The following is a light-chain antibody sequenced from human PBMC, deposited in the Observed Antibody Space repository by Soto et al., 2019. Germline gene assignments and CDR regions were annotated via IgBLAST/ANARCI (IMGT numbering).Light chain of an antibody. CDR1: HDIRNS. Sequence: IQMTQSPSSLSASIGDRVTITCQASHDIRNSLNWYQQTPGKPPKLLISDASNLELGVPSKFSGTGFGTDFSFTIINPQPEDIATYYCQQYDNLPLTFGGGTKVEIK. CDR2: DAS. V-gene: IGKV1-33*01. CDR3: QQYDNLPLT. J-gene: IGKJ4*01.